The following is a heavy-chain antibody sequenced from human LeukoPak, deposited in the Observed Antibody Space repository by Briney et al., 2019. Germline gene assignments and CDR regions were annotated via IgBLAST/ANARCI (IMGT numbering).Heavy chain of an antibody. J-gene: IGHJ4*02. CDR3: ARARFSSRNRDGYLDS. V-gene: IGHV1-18*01. Sequence: GASVKVSCKASGYTFSNYGIHWVRQAPGHGLELMGWISGINTNTNYAQKVQGRVTMTADTSTATAYMELRSLRSDDTAVYYCARARFSSRNRDGYLDSWGEGTLVTVSS. CDR1: GYTFSNYG. D-gene: IGHD6-13*01. CDR2: ISGINTNT.